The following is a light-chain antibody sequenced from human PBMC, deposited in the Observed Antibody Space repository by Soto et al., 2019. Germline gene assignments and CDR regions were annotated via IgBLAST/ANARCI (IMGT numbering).Light chain of an antibody. Sequence: DIVLTQSPGTLSLYPGGGASLSGRASQSVSSNLAWYQQKPGQAPRLLIYGASTRATGIPARCSGSGSGTEFTLTISSLQYEDFAVYYCQQYNNWPTFGQGTKVDI. V-gene: IGKV3-15*01. CDR2: GAS. J-gene: IGKJ1*01. CDR3: QQYNNWPT. CDR1: QSVSSN.